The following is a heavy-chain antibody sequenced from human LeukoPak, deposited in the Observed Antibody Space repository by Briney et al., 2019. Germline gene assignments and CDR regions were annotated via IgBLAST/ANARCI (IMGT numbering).Heavy chain of an antibody. J-gene: IGHJ3*02. CDR1: GFTFSSYS. V-gene: IGHV3-21*01. CDR3: AREFRVVPDI. CDR2: ISSSSSYI. D-gene: IGHD3-10*01. Sequence: GGSLRLSCAASGFTFSSYSMNWVRQAPGKGLEWVSSISSSSSYIYYADSVKGRFTISRDNAKNTLYLQMNSLRAEDTAVYYCAREFRVVPDIWGQGTMVTVSS.